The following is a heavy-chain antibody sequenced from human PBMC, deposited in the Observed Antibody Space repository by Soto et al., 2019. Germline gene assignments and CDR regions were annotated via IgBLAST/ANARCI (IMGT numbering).Heavy chain of an antibody. CDR3: ARRGYSSGTTCYKWFDP. CDR2: IYPGDSDT. D-gene: IGHD2-2*02. CDR1: GYSFSTYW. J-gene: IGHJ5*02. Sequence: GESLQISCKGSGYSFSTYWIAWVRQMPGKGLEWMGIIYPGDSDTRYSPSFQGQVTISADKSISTAYLQWSSLKASDTAMHYCARRGYSSGTTCYKWFDPWGQGTLVTVSS. V-gene: IGHV5-51*01.